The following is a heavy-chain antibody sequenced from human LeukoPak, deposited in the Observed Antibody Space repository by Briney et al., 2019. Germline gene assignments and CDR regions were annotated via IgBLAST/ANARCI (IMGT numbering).Heavy chain of an antibody. J-gene: IGHJ6*03. CDR1: GYTFTSYG. D-gene: IGHD3-22*01. CDR3: AREGYDSSGYYPYYYYMDV. Sequence: AASVKVSCKASGYTFTSYGISWVRQAPGQGLEWMGWISAYNGNTNYAQKLQGRVTVTTDTSTSTAYMELRSLRSDDTAVYYCAREGYDSSGYYPYYYYMDVWGKGTTVTVSS. CDR2: ISAYNGNT. V-gene: IGHV1-18*01.